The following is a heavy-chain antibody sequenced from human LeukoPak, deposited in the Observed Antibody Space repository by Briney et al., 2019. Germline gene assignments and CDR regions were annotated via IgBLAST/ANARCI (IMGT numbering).Heavy chain of an antibody. CDR1: GFTVSSNY. D-gene: IGHD3-10*01. J-gene: IGHJ4*02. Sequence: GGSLRLSCAASGFTVSSNYMSWVRQAPGKGLEWVSVIYSGGSTYYADSVKGRFTISRDNSKNTLYLQMNSLRAEDTAVYYCARNLWFWDFDYWGQGTLVTVSS. CDR3: ARNLWFWDFDY. V-gene: IGHV3-66*01. CDR2: IYSGGST.